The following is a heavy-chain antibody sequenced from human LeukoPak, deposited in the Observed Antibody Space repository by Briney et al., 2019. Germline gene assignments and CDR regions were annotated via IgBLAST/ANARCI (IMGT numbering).Heavy chain of an antibody. CDR3: MLGVIPD. CDR1: GGTFTKYV. J-gene: IGHJ1*01. CDR2: FIPVHDTA. D-gene: IGHD2-2*01. V-gene: IGHV1-69*04. Sequence: ASVKVSCKASGGTFTKYVIRWVREAPGQGLEWMGRFIPVHDTANYAHKFQGRVILTADKSTSTAYMELTSLRSEDTAVYCAMLGVIPDWGQGTLITVSS.